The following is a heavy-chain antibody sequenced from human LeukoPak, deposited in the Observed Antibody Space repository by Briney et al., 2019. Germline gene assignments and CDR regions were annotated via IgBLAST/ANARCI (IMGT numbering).Heavy chain of an antibody. D-gene: IGHD3-9*01. CDR2: INPNSGGT. V-gene: IGHV1-2*02. CDR1: GYTFTGYY. Sequence: ASQKVSCKASGYTFTGYYIHWVRQAPGQALEWMGWINPNSGGTNSAQKFQGRVSMTSDTSISTDYMELSRPTSDDTTIYYCARVRGDFLIALDFWGQGTLVTVSS. J-gene: IGHJ4*02. CDR3: ARVRGDFLIALDF.